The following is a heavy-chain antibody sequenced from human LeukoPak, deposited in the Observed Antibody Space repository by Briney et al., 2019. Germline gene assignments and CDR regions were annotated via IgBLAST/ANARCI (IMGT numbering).Heavy chain of an antibody. J-gene: IGHJ4*02. CDR1: VVSLNDYS. Sequence: SETLSLTCALSVVSLNDYSWSCVRHTPGKGLEWIGEINHSGYTNDSPSLKSRVTISIDTSRKQFFLNLRSVTVADTGIYYCTRMTTGHDYWGQGTLVTVSS. CDR2: INHSGYT. D-gene: IGHD4-17*01. CDR3: TRMTTGHDY. V-gene: IGHV4-34*10.